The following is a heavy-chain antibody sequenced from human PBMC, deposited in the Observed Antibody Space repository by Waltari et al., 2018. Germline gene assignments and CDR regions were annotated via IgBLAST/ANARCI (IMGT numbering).Heavy chain of an antibody. D-gene: IGHD3-22*01. CDR2: LDPEDGET. Sequence: QVQLVQSGAEVKKPGASVKVSCKVSGYTLTELSMHWVRQAPGKGLEWMGGLDPEDGETIYAQKFQGRVTMTEDTSTDTAYMELSSLRSEDTAVYYCAANYYDSSGYPTLSAFDYWGQGTLVTVSS. CDR3: AANYYDSSGYPTLSAFDY. CDR1: GYTLTELS. V-gene: IGHV1-24*01. J-gene: IGHJ4*02.